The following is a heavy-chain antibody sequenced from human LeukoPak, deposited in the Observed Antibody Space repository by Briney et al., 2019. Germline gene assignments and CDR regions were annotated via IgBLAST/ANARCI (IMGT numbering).Heavy chain of an antibody. CDR3: ARVGVRLRGSGSYQDWFDP. J-gene: IGHJ5*02. CDR1: GYTFTSYG. V-gene: IGHV1-18*01. CDR2: IRAYNGNT. D-gene: IGHD3-10*01. Sequence: ASVKVSCKASGYTFTSYGITWVRQAPGQGLEWMGWIRAYNGNTNYAQKLQGRVTMATDTSTSTAYMELRSLRSDDTAVYYCARVGVRLRGSGSYQDWFDPWGQGTLVTVSS.